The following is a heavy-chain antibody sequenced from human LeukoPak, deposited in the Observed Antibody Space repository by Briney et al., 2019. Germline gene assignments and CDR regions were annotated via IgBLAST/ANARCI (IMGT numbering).Heavy chain of an antibody. CDR3: ARVSVRWLFPSTGDAFDI. J-gene: IGHJ3*02. CDR2: ISYDGSNK. V-gene: IGHV3-30*04. D-gene: IGHD6-19*01. CDR1: GFTFSSYA. Sequence: PGRSLRLSCAASGFTFSSYAMHWVRQAPGKGLEWVAVISYDGSNKYYADSVKGRFTISRDNSKNTLYLQMNSLRAEDTAVYYCARVSVRWLFPSTGDAFDIWGQGTMVTVSS.